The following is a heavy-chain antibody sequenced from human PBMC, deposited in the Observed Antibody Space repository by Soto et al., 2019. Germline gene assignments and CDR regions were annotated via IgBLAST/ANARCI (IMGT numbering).Heavy chain of an antibody. Sequence: EVQLVESGGGLVKPGGSLRLSCGASGFTFSNYVMNWVRQAPGKGLEWVASISSSSSHIYYADSVRGRFTISRDNSRNSLSLQMSSLRAEDTAMYFCTREGAYCSGSTCSSVGFDYWGQGNLVAVSS. CDR3: TREGAYCSGSTCSSVGFDY. V-gene: IGHV3-21*01. CDR1: GFTFSNYV. D-gene: IGHD2-15*01. J-gene: IGHJ4*02. CDR2: ISSSSSHI.